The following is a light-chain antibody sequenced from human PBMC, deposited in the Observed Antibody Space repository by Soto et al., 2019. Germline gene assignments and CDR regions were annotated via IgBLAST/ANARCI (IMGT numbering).Light chain of an antibody. CDR1: QSVSIR. V-gene: IGKV3-20*01. Sequence: ETVMTQSPVTLSVSPGERATLSCRASQSVSIRLAWYQHKSGQAPRLLISGASSRATGIPDRFSGSGSGTDFTLTISRLEPEDFALYYCQHYYGTSPITFGQGTRLEIK. CDR3: QHYYGTSPIT. CDR2: GAS. J-gene: IGKJ5*01.